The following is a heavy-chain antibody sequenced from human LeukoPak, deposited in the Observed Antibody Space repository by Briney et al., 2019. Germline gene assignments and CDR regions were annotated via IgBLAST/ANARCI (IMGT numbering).Heavy chain of an antibody. CDR3: ARAYTTSSATLGY. CDR1: GGSISNYY. CDR2: IYYSGST. Sequence: PSETLSLTCTVSGGSISNYYWSWIRQPPGKGLEWIAYIYYSGSTNCNPSLKSRVTISVDTSKNQFSLKLSSVTAADTAVYYCARAYTTSSATLGYWGRGTLVIVSS. V-gene: IGHV4-59*01. D-gene: IGHD6-6*01. J-gene: IGHJ4*02.